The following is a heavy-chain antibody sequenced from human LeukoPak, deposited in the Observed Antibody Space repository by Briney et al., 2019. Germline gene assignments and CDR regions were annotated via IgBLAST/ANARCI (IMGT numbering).Heavy chain of an antibody. CDR3: ARLRTMVRGVIPYYYYYMDV. J-gene: IGHJ6*03. CDR1: GGSISSSSYY. CDR2: IYYSGST. D-gene: IGHD3-10*01. Sequence: SETLSLTCTVSGGSISSSSYYWGWIRQPPGKGLEWIGSIYYSGSTYYNPSLKSRVTISVDTSKNQFSLKLSSVTAADTAVYYCARLRTMVRGVIPYYYYYMDVWGKGTTVTVSS. V-gene: IGHV4-39*01.